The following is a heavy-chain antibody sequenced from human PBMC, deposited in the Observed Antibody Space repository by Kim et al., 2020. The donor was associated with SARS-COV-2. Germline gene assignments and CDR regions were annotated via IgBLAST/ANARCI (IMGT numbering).Heavy chain of an antibody. Sequence: IDHSGSANYHPYRKSRVTISADTSNNQFSLKMNSVTAADTAIYYCARYDFWSRGTLVTVSS. J-gene: IGHJ4*02. V-gene: IGHV4-34*01. D-gene: IGHD3-3*01. CDR2: IDHSGSA. CDR3: ARYDF.